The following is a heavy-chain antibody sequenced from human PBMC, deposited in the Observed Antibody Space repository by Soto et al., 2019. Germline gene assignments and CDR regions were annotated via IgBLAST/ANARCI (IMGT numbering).Heavy chain of an antibody. Sequence: PSETLSLTCTVSGDSITRSNFYWGWIRQPPGKGLEWLGSIFYSGSTFYNPALKSRVTFSVDTSKNHFSLTLSSVTAADTAVYYCASHKTTMLTVVSAFDPWGQGTRVTVSS. V-gene: IGHV4-39*02. D-gene: IGHD3-22*01. J-gene: IGHJ5*02. CDR1: GDSITRSNFY. CDR2: IFYSGST. CDR3: ASHKTTMLTVVSAFDP.